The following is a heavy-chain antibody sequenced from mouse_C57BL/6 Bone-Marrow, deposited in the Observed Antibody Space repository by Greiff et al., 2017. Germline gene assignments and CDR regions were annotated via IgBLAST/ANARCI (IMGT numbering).Heavy chain of an antibody. J-gene: IGHJ3*01. D-gene: IGHD2-2*01. Sequence: EVQGVESGGGLVQPGGSLSLSCAASGFTFTDYYMSWVRQPPGKALEWLGFIRNKANGYTTEYSASVKGRFTISRDNSPSILYLQMNALRAEDSATYYCTRSYGYEGWFAYWGQGNLVTVSA. CDR1: GFTFTDYY. CDR3: TRSYGYEGWFAY. CDR2: IRNKANGYTT. V-gene: IGHV7-3*01.